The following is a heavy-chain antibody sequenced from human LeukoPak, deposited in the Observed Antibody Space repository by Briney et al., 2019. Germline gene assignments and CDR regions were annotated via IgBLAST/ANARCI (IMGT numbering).Heavy chain of an antibody. V-gene: IGHV3-74*01. Sequence: PGGSLRLSCAASGNYWMHWVRQAPGKGLVWVSHINSDGSWTSYADSVKGRFTISKDNAKNTVYLQMNNLRVEDTAVYYCVSIYETYWGRGTLVTVSS. CDR2: INSDGSWT. CDR3: VSIYETY. D-gene: IGHD3-3*02. J-gene: IGHJ4*02. CDR1: GNYW.